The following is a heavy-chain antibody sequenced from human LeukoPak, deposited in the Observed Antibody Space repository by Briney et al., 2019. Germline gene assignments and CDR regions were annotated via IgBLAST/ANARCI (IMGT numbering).Heavy chain of an antibody. CDR1: GYTFTSYA. D-gene: IGHD3-10*01. CDR2: ISAYNGNT. V-gene: IGHV1-18*01. CDR3: ARVEEVRGGNTSFDF. Sequence: GASVNVSFKASGYTFTSYAISWVRQAPGQGLEWMGWISAYNGNTNYAQKVQGRVTVTTDTSTSTAYMELRSLTSDDTAVYYCARVEEVRGGNTSFDFWPERTLVTVSS. J-gene: IGHJ4*02.